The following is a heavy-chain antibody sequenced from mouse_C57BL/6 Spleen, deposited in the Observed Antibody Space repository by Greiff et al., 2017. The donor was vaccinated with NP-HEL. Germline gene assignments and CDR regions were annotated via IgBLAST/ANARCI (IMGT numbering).Heavy chain of an antibody. D-gene: IGHD1-1*01. CDR2: IHPNSGNT. Sequence: VQLQQPGAELVKPGASVKLSCKASGYTFTSYWMHWVKQRPGQGLEWIGMIHPNSGNTNYNEKFKSKATLTVDKSSSTAYMQLSSLTSEDSAVYYCARGFGISYWYFDVWGTGTTVTVSS. V-gene: IGHV1-64*01. CDR3: ARGFGISYWYFDV. J-gene: IGHJ1*03. CDR1: GYTFTSYW.